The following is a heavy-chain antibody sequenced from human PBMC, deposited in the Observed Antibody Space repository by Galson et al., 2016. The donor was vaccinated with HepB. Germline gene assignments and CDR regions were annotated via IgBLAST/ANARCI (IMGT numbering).Heavy chain of an antibody. CDR2: IYWDDDK. J-gene: IGHJ3*01. CDR3: AHRLRFGECLPHDVFYV. D-gene: IGHD3-16*01. Sequence: PALVKPTQTLTLTCTFSGFSLTTSRVAVGWIRQPPGKAPEWLALIYWDDDKRYTPSLKTRLTVTKDNSKNQEVLTMTNMDPVDTGTYYGAHRLRFGECLPHDVFYVWGQRTLVTVSS. CDR1: GFSLTTSRVA. V-gene: IGHV2-5*02.